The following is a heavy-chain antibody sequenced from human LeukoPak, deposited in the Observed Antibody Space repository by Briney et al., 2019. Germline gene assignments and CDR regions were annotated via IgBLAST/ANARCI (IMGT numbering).Heavy chain of an antibody. Sequence: GGSLRLSCAASGFTFSSYSMNWVRQAPGKGLEWASSISSSSSYIYYADSVKGRFTISRGNAKNSLYLQMNSLRAEDTAVYYCARVADSSGYYPAYWGQGTLVTVSS. D-gene: IGHD3-22*01. CDR1: GFTFSSYS. J-gene: IGHJ4*02. CDR3: ARVADSSGYYPAY. V-gene: IGHV3-21*01. CDR2: ISSSSSYI.